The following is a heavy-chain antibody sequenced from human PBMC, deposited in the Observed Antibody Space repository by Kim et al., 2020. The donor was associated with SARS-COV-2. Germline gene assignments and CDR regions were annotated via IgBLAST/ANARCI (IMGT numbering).Heavy chain of an antibody. Sequence: GGSLRLSCAASGFTFDDYAMHWVRQAPGKGLEWVSGISWNSGSIGYADSVKGRFTISRDNAKNSLYLQMNSLRAEDTALYYCAKGLGVVVITTFDYWGQGTLVTVSS. V-gene: IGHV3-9*01. CDR2: ISWNSGSI. CDR1: GFTFDDYA. D-gene: IGHD3-22*01. CDR3: AKGLGVVVITTFDY. J-gene: IGHJ4*02.